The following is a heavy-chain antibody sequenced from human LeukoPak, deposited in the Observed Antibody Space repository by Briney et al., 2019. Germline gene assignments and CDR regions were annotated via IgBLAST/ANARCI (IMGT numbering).Heavy chain of an antibody. Sequence: ASVKVSCKASGYNFRSYAIYWVRQAPGQRLEWMGWIIVGNGNTKYSEKFQGRVIISRDTSANTVYMELSGLRGEDTAVYYCARVSTIGGTRLYHHYGMDSWGKGTTVIVSS. CDR2: IIVGNGNT. CDR3: ARVSTIGGTRLYHHYGMDS. D-gene: IGHD3-16*01. CDR1: GYNFRSYA. V-gene: IGHV1-3*01. J-gene: IGHJ6*04.